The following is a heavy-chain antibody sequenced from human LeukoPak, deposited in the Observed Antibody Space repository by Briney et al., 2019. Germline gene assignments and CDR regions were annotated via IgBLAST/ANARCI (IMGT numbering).Heavy chain of an antibody. V-gene: IGHV3-9*01. CDR1: GFKFDDYA. CDR3: AKVRGTFTSGFYFDH. CDR2: ISYNSAFI. J-gene: IGHJ4*02. D-gene: IGHD3-22*01. Sequence: GRSLRLSCAASGFKFDDYAMHWVRKAPGKGLQWLSIISYNSAFIDYADSVKGRFTISRDNARNSLYLQLNSLRAEDTAFYFCAKVRGTFTSGFYFDHWGQGTLVTVSA.